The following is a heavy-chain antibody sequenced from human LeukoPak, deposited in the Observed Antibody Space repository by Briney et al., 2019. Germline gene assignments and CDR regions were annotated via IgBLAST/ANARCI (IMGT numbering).Heavy chain of an antibody. CDR3: ARDSTLYSSGWYGPY. D-gene: IGHD6-19*01. CDR1: GFSFSDYA. Sequence: PGGSLRLSCAVSGFSFSDYAMHWVRQAPGKGLEWVAVISDDGKNTDYADSEKGRFTISRDNAKNSLYLQMNSLRAEDTAVYYCARDSTLYSSGWYGPYWGQGTLVTVSS. V-gene: IGHV3-30*04. J-gene: IGHJ4*02. CDR2: ISDDGKNT.